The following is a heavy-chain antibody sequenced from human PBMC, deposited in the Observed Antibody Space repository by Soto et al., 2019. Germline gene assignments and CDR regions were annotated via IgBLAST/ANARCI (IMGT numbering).Heavy chain of an antibody. CDR3: ARETPNIVVVPAAIRDYYYYGMDI. CDR2: INHSGST. CDR1: CGSFIGYY. J-gene: IGHJ6*02. V-gene: IGHV4-34*01. Sequence: PSETLSLTCAFYCGSFIGYYWSWIRRPPGKGLEWIGEINHSGSTNYNPSLKSRVTISVDTSKNQFSLKLSSVTAADTAVYYCARETPNIVVVPAAIRDYYYYGMDIWGQGTTVTVSS. D-gene: IGHD2-2*02.